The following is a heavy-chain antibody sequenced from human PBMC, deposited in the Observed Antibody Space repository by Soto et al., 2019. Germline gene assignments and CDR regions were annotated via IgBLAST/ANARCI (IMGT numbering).Heavy chain of an antibody. V-gene: IGHV3-48*01. CDR3: ARWPAAYGMDV. Sequence: QPGGSLRLSCAASGFTFSSYSMNWVRQAPGKGLEWVSYISRSSDTIYYADSVKGRFTISRDNAKNSLYLQMNSLRGEDTAVYYCARWPAAYGMDVWGQGTTVTVSS. CDR1: GFTFSSYS. CDR2: ISRSSDTI. J-gene: IGHJ6*02.